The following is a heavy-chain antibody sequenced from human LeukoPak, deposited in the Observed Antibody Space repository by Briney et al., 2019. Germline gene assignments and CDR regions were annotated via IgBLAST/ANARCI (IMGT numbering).Heavy chain of an antibody. CDR3: ARDYDFWSGSDPDAFDI. J-gene: IGHJ3*02. CDR1: GYTFTGYY. D-gene: IGHD3-3*01. CDR2: INPNSGGT. V-gene: IGHV1-2*02. Sequence: ASVKVSCKASGYTFTGYYMHWVRQAPGQGLEWMGWINPNSGGTNYAQKFQGRVTMTRDTSISTAYMELSRLRSDDTAVYYCARDYDFWSGSDPDAFDIWGQGTMVTVSS.